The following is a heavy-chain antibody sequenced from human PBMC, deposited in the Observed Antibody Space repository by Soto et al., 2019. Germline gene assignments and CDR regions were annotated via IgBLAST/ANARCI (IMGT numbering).Heavy chain of an antibody. CDR1: GASISSFY. V-gene: IGHV4-4*07. Sequence: KPSETLSLTCTVSGASISSFYWSWIRQPAGKGLEYIGRIHTSGYTNFNPSLRSRVSMSVDTSRNQVSLKVTSMTAADTAVYYCAREVAAPLGWFDPWGQGTLVTVSS. CDR2: IHTSGYT. J-gene: IGHJ5*02. D-gene: IGHD6-19*01. CDR3: AREVAAPLGWFDP.